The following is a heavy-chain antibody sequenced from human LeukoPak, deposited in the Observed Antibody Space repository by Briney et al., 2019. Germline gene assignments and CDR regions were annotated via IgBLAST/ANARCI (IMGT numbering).Heavy chain of an antibody. Sequence: GRSLRLSCAASGFTFSSYAMHWVRQAPGKGLEWVAVISYDGSNKYYADSVKGRFTISRDNSKNTLYLQMNSLRAEDTAVYYCARVWWELPRAFDIWGQGTMVTVSS. J-gene: IGHJ3*02. V-gene: IGHV3-30-3*01. CDR2: ISYDGSNK. CDR1: GFTFSSYA. CDR3: ARVWWELPRAFDI. D-gene: IGHD1-26*01.